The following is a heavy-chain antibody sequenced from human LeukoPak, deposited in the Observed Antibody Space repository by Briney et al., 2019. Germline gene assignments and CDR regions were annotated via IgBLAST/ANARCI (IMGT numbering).Heavy chain of an antibody. CDR2: IGPDGSAK. CDR1: GLTFGTYW. V-gene: IGHV3-7*01. CDR3: TRQASNSKYGIDA. Sequence: GGSLRLSCAASGLTFGTYWMAWVRQAPGKGLEWVANIGPDGSAKYYVDSVRGRFTISRDNARNFLYLQMNSLGAEDSGAYFCTRQASNSKYGIDAWGQGTTVTVSS. J-gene: IGHJ6*02. D-gene: IGHD4-23*01.